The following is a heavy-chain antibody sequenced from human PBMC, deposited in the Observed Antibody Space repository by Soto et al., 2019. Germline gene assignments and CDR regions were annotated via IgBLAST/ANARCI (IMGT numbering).Heavy chain of an antibody. CDR1: GYTFTSYG. V-gene: IGHV1-18*01. D-gene: IGHD3-3*01. CDR3: ARKVRSYDFWSGYSWFDP. Sequence: AASVKVSCKASGYTFTSYGISWVRQAPGQGLEWMGWISAYNGNTNYAQKLQGRVTMTTDTSTSTAYMELRSLRSDDTAVYYCARKVRSYDFWSGYSWFDPWGQGTLVTVSS. J-gene: IGHJ5*02. CDR2: ISAYNGNT.